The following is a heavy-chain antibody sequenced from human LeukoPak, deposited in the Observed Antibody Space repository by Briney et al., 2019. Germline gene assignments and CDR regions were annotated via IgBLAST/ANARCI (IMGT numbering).Heavy chain of an antibody. J-gene: IGHJ4*02. V-gene: IGHV3-66*01. CDR2: IYSGGST. CDR3: ARDGYSGSYFVLDY. Sequence: GGSLRLSCAASGFTVSSNYMSWVRQAPGKGLEWVSVIYSGGSTYYADSVKGRFTISRDNSKNTPYLQMNSLRAEDTAVYYCARDGYSGSYFVLDYWGQGTLVTVSS. D-gene: IGHD1-26*01. CDR1: GFTVSSNY.